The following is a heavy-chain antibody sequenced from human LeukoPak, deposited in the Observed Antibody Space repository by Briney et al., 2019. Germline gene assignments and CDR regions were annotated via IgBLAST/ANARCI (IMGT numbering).Heavy chain of an antibody. J-gene: IGHJ4*02. CDR2: IDHSGST. V-gene: IGHV4-38-2*02. CDR1: GYSISSGYY. Sequence: AETLSLTCTVSGYSISSGYYWCCSRPPPGKGLGWIGSIDHSGSTYYNASLKSRVTIPVDTSKNQFSLKLSSVTAADTAVSYCARDRGGYSYAFDYWGQGTLVTVSS. D-gene: IGHD5-18*01. CDR3: ARDRGGYSYAFDY.